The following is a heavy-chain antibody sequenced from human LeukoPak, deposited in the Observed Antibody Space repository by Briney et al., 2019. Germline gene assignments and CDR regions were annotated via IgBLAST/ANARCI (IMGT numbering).Heavy chain of an antibody. CDR1: GGSFSGYY. CDR2: INHSGST. Sequence: SETLSLTCAVYGGSFSGYYWSWIRQPPGKGLEWIGEINHSGSTNYNPSLKSRVTISVDTSKNQFSLKLSSVTAADTAVYYCARSNYYGSGSSDYLGQGTLVTVSS. CDR3: ARSNYYGSGSSDY. J-gene: IGHJ4*02. D-gene: IGHD3-10*01. V-gene: IGHV4-34*01.